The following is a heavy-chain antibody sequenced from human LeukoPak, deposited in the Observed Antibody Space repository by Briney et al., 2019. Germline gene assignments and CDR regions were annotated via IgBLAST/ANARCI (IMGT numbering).Heavy chain of an antibody. V-gene: IGHV3-23*01. CDR3: TKVALTTENFDL. CDR2: ISYNGGVT. Sequence: GGSLRLSCAASGFTFSSYAMNWVRQPPGKGLEWVSAISYNGGVTYYAESVKGRFTISRDNYKNTLYLQMNSLRADDTAIYYCTKVALTTENFDLWGQGTLVTVSS. CDR1: GFTFSSYA. D-gene: IGHD4-11*01. J-gene: IGHJ4*02.